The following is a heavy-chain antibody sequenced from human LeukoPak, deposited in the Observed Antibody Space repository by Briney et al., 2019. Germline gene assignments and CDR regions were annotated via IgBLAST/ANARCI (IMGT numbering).Heavy chain of an antibody. D-gene: IGHD3-22*01. V-gene: IGHV3-23*01. CDR3: AKGYDNSGYYLSGFDY. CDR2: ISGSGGST. CDR1: GFTFSSYG. Sequence: PGGTLRLSCAASGFTFSSYGMSWVRQAPGKGLEWVSAISGSGGSTYYADSVKGRFTISRDNSKNTLYLQMNSLRAEDTAVYYCAKGYDNSGYYLSGFDYWGQGILVTVSS. J-gene: IGHJ4*02.